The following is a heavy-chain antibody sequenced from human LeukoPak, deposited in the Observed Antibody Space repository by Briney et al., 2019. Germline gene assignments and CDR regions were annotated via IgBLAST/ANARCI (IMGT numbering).Heavy chain of an antibody. J-gene: IGHJ2*01. V-gene: IGHV4-34*01. CDR2: INHSGST. CDR1: GGSFSGYY. D-gene: IGHD6-13*01. Sequence: PSETLSLTCAVYGGSFSGYYWSWIRQPPGKGLEWIGEINHSGSTNYNPSLKSRVTISVDTSKNQFSLKLSSVTAADTAVYYCARGIAAAWDWYFDLWGRGTLVTVSS. CDR3: ARGIAAAWDWYFDL.